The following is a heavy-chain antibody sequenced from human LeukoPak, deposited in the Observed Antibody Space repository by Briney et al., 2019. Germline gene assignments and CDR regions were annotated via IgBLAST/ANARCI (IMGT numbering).Heavy chain of an antibody. J-gene: IGHJ5*02. D-gene: IGHD6-19*01. CDR3: ARSSTSGWYRGWFDP. CDR1: GGTFSSYA. V-gene: IGHV1-69*13. CDR2: IIPIFGTA. Sequence: AVEVSCKASGGTFSSYAISWVRQAPGQGLEWMGGIIPIFGTANYAQKFQGRVTITADESTSTAYMELSSLRSEDTAVYYCARSSTSGWYRGWFDPWGQGTLVTVSS.